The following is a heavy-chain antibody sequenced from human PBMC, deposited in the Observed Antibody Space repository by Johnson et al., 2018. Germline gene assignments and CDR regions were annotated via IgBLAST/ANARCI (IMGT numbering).Heavy chain of an antibody. CDR3: ARARSWGIQLYYYYYGMDG. CDR2: IWYDGSNK. CDR1: GFTFRSYG. J-gene: IGHJ6*02. V-gene: IGHV3-33*01. D-gene: IGHD5-18*01. Sequence: VQLVESGGGVVQPGRSLRLSCAASGFTFRSYGMHWVRQAPGKGLEWVAVIWYDGSNKYYAASVKGRFTISRDNSKNPLYRQMNSLRAEETAVYYCARARSWGIQLYYYYYGMDGWGQGTTVTVSS.